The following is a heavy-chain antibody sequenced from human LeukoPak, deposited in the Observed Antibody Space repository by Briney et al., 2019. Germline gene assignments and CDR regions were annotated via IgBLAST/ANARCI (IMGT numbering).Heavy chain of an antibody. V-gene: IGHV4-59*01. J-gene: IGHJ4*02. CDR1: GGSISSYY. CDR2: IYYSGST. Sequence: PSETLSLTCTVSGGSISSYYWSWIRQPPGKGLEWIGYIYYSGSTNYNPPLKSRVTISVDASKNQFSLKLSSVTAADTAVYYCARSPGYYYDSSGYFGYWGQGTLVTVSS. CDR3: ARSPGYYYDSSGYFGY. D-gene: IGHD3-22*01.